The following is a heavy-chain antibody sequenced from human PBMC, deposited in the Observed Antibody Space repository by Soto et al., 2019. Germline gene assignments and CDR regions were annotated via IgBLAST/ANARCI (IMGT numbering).Heavy chain of an antibody. CDR3: ARDLVVVVAATHSYYYYGMDV. V-gene: IGHV3-11*01. J-gene: IGHJ6*02. CDR2: ISSSGSSI. D-gene: IGHD2-15*01. Sequence: GGSLRLSCAASGFTFSDYYMSWIRQAPGKGLEWVSYISSSGSSIYYADSVKGRFTISRDNAKNSLYLQMNSLRAEDTAVYYCARDLVVVVAATHSYYYYGMDVWGQGTTVTVSS. CDR1: GFTFSDYY.